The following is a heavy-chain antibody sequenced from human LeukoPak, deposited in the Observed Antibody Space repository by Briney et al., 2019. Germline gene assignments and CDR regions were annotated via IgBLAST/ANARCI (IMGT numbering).Heavy chain of an antibody. D-gene: IGHD5-24*01. Sequence: GGSLRLSCAVSVFTFSTYAMHWVRLAPGKGLEWVSVISYDGTNKYYADSVKGRFTISRDIAKSTVYLQMNSLTFEDTAVYYCTRDGQRTGEMLDYWGQGTLVTVSS. V-gene: IGHV3-30*14. CDR1: VFTFSTYA. J-gene: IGHJ4*02. CDR2: ISYDGTNK. CDR3: TRDGQRTGEMLDY.